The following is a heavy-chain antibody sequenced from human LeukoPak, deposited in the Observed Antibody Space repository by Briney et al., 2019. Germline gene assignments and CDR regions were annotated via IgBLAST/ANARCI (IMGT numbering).Heavy chain of an antibody. CDR2: ISYDGSNK. CDR1: GFTLSSYG. J-gene: IGHJ4*02. D-gene: IGHD2/OR15-2a*01. Sequence: GGSLRLSCAASGFTLSSYGMHWVRQAPGKGLEWVAVISYDGSNKYYADSVKGRFTISRDNSKNTLYLQMNSLRAEDTAVYYCAKTTPFTFWGQGTLVTVSS. V-gene: IGHV3-30*18. CDR3: AKTTPFTF.